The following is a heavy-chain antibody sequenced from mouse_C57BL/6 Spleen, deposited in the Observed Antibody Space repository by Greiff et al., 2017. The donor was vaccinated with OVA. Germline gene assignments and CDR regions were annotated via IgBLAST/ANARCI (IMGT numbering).Heavy chain of an antibody. CDR3: AKIYYVAY. Sequence: EVKLMESGGGLVKPGGSLKLSCAASGFTFSDYGMHWVRQAPEKGLEWVAYISSGSSTIYYADTVKGRFTISRDNAKNTLFLQMTSLRSEDTAMYYCAKIYYVAYWGQGTLVTVSA. CDR2: ISSGSSTI. CDR1: GFTFSDYG. V-gene: IGHV5-17*01. J-gene: IGHJ3*01. D-gene: IGHD2-1*01.